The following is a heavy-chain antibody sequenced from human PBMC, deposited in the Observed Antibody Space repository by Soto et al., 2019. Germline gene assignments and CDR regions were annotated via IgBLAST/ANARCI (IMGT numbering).Heavy chain of an antibody. V-gene: IGHV1-3*01. CDR1: GYTFTSYA. J-gene: IGHJ4*02. D-gene: IGHD6-13*01. CDR3: ARDPEYIAAAGSVIDY. CDR2: INAGNGNT. Sequence: ASVKVSCKASGYTFTSYAKHWVRQAPGQRLEWMGWINAGNGNTKYSQKFQGRVTITRDTSASTAYMELSSLRSEDTAVYSCARDPEYIAAAGSVIDYWGQGTLVTVSS.